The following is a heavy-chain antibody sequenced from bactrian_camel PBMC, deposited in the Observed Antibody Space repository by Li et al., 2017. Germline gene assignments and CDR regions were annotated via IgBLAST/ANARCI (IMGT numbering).Heavy chain of an antibody. CDR1: RYMYDNGC. CDR3: AADRSRPASCSLRLDLYDY. CDR2: IDGDGTL. J-gene: IGHJ4*01. Sequence: HVQLVESGGGSVQAGGSLRLSCAASRYMYDNGCMGWFRQAPGKEREGVAAIDGDGTLHLADSVKGRFIISRDKNMLYLEMNSLKPEDTAMYYCAADRSRPASCSLRLDLYDYWGQGTQVTVS. V-gene: IGHV3S53*01. D-gene: IGHD6*01.